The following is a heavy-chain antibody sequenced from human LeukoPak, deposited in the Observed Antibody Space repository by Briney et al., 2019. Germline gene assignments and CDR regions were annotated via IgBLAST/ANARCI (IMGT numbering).Heavy chain of an antibody. V-gene: IGHV1-69*01. CDR2: IIPIFGTA. CDR1: GGTFSSYA. CDR3: VRVPPRTTNYAY. D-gene: IGHD1-14*01. J-gene: IGHJ4*02. Sequence: ASVKVSCKASGGTFSSYAISWVRQPPGQGLEWVGGIIPIFGTANYAQKFQGRVTITADESTSTAYMELSSLRSEDTAIYYCVRVPPRTTNYAYWGQGTLVTVSS.